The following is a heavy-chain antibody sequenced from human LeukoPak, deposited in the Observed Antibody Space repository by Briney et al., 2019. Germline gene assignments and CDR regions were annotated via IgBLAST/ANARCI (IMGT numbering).Heavy chain of an antibody. V-gene: IGHV1-2*02. J-gene: IGHJ4*02. CDR2: INPKSCGT. CDR1: GYTFTGYY. D-gene: IGHD6-19*01. CDR3: PRDSSSGWPTTVDY. Sequence: SVKVSCKACGYTFTGYYMHWVRQPPGQGLESIGWINPKSCGTNYAQKFQGRVTMTRDTSISTAYMGLGRLRSDDTAWYSWPRDSSSGWPTTVDYWGQGTLVTVSS.